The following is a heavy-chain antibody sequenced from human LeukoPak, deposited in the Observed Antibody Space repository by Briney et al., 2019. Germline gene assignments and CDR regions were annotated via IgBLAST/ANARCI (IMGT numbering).Heavy chain of an antibody. V-gene: IGHV3-30*02. CDR3: AKNNDFDY. CDR1: GFTLRSYW. J-gene: IGHJ4*02. Sequence: GGSPRLSRGGSGFTLRSYWMHWVPQGPGQGLEWVAFIRYDGSNKYYADSVKGRFTISRDNSKNTLYLQMNSLRAEDTALYYCAKNNDFDYWGQGTLVTVSS. CDR2: IRYDGSNK. D-gene: IGHD1-1*01.